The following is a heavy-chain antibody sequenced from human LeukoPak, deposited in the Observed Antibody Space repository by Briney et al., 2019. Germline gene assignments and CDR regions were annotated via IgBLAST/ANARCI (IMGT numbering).Heavy chain of an antibody. Sequence: ASVEVPCKASGYTFTSYYMHWVRQAPGQGLEWMGIINPSGGSTSYAQKFQGRVTMTRDMSTSTVYMELSSLRSEDTAVYYCARDREVAGTWYMDVWGKGTTVTVSS. V-gene: IGHV1-46*01. D-gene: IGHD6-19*01. CDR2: INPSGGST. CDR1: GYTFTSYY. J-gene: IGHJ6*03. CDR3: ARDREVAGTWYMDV.